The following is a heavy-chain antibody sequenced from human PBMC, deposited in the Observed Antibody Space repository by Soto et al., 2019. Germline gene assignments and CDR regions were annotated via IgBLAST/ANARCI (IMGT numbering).Heavy chain of an antibody. Sequence: ASVKVSCKASGDTFTGYYMHWVRQAPGQGLEWMGWINPNSGGTNYAQKFQGRVTMTRDTSISTAYMELSRLRSDDTAVYYCARDYGRSYLGYWRQGTLVTVSS. CDR1: GDTFTGYY. J-gene: IGHJ4*02. CDR3: ARDYGRSYLGY. V-gene: IGHV1-2*02. CDR2: INPNSGGT. D-gene: IGHD4-17*01.